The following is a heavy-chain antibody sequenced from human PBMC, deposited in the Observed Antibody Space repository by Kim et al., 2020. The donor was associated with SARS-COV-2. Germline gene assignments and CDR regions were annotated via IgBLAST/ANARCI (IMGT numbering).Heavy chain of an antibody. Sequence: SETLSLTCTVSGGSISSSSYYWGWIRQPPGKGLEWIGSIYYSGSTYYNPSLKSRVTISVDTSKNQFSLKLSSVTAADTAVYYCARRGCPGYYYDSSGYYQQNPFDYWGQGTLVTVSS. CDR2: IYYSGST. J-gene: IGHJ4*02. V-gene: IGHV4-39*01. D-gene: IGHD3-22*01. CDR3: ARRGCPGYYYDSSGYYQQNPFDY. CDR1: GGSISSSSYY.